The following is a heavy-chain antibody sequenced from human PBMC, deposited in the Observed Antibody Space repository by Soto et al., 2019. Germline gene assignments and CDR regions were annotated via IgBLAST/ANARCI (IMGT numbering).Heavy chain of an antibody. CDR3: AKAGPGSYYSRVVHYYYGVDG. V-gene: IGHV3-23*01. CDR2: ISGSGGST. CDR1: GFTFSSYA. J-gene: IGHJ6*02. Sequence: GGSLRLSCAASGFTFSSYAMSWVRQAPGKGLEWVSAISGSGGSTYYADSVKGRFTISRDNSKNTLYLQMNSLRAEDTAVYYCAKAGPGSYYSRVVHYYYGVDGWGQGTTVTLSS. D-gene: IGHD3-10*01.